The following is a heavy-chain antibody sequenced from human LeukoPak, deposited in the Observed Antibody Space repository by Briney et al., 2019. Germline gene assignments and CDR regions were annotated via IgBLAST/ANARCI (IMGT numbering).Heavy chain of an antibody. CDR1: GFIFSNYA. J-gene: IGHJ4*02. CDR2: ISGSGGTT. CDR3: EGPAAKD. Sequence: GGSLRLSCAASGFIFSNYAMTWARLTPGKGLEWVSAISGSGGTTYYADSVKGRFTISRDSSTNTLYLQMNSLRAEDTAVYYCEGPAAKDWGQGTLVTVSS. D-gene: IGHD2-2*01. V-gene: IGHV3-23*01.